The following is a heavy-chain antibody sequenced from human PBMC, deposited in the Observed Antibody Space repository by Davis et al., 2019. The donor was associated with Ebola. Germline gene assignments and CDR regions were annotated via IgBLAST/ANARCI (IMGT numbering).Heavy chain of an antibody. J-gene: IGHJ4*02. Sequence: YISSSSSTIYYADSVKGRSTISRDNAKNSLYLQMNSLRAEDTAVYYCAGPAVVVAASGYWGQGTLVTVSS. CDR2: ISSSSSTI. V-gene: IGHV3-48*01. CDR3: AGPAVVVAASGY. D-gene: IGHD2-15*01.